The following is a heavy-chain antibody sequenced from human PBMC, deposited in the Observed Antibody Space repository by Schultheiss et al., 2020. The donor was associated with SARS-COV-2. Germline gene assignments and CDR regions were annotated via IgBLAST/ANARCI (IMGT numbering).Heavy chain of an antibody. V-gene: IGHV3-48*03. D-gene: IGHD2-15*01. J-gene: IGHJ5*02. CDR1: GFTFSSYE. Sequence: GESLKISCAASGFTFSSYEMNWVRQAPGKGLEWVSFISGSGSTIYYADSVKGRFTISRDNAKNSLYLQMNSLRAEDTAVYYCASNDVVVAGFWFDPWGQGTLVTVSS. CDR2: ISGSGSTI. CDR3: ASNDVVVAGFWFDP.